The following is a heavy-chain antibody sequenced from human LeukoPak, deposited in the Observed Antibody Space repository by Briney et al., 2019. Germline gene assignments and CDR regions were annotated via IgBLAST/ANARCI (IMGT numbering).Heavy chain of an antibody. CDR2: IFYTGTT. CDR3: ARGMPASGTGWYFDF. J-gene: IGHJ2*01. CDR1: GGSITSYY. Sequence: SETLSLTCTVSGGSITSYYWNWIRQPPGKGLEWIGYIFYTGTTYYNPSLKSRITLSVDTSKNRFSLKLTSVAAADTAVYYCARGMPASGTGWYFDFWGRGTLVTVSS. D-gene: IGHD6-13*01. V-gene: IGHV4-59*01.